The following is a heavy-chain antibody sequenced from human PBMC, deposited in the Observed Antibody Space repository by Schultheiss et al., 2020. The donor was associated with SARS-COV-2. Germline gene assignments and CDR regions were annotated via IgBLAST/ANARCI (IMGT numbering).Heavy chain of an antibody. V-gene: IGHV1-18*04. CDR1: GYTFLNYG. Sequence: ASVKVSCKASGYTFLNYGISWVRQAPGQGLEWMGWISAYNGDTNYAQKVQGRVTLTEDTSTDTAYMELSSLRSEDTAVYYCATGPALIAAAGSWSVWGQGTTVTVSS. CDR2: ISAYNGDT. D-gene: IGHD6-13*01. J-gene: IGHJ6*02. CDR3: ATGPALIAAAGSWSV.